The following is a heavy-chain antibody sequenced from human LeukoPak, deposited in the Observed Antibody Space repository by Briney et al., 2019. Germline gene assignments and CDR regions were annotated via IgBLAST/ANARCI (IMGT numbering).Heavy chain of an antibody. Sequence: GRSLRLSCAASGFTFSSYAMHWVRQAPGKGLEWVAVISYDGSNKYYADSVKGRFTISRDNSKNTLYLQMNSLRAEDTAVYYCVRGYYDSSGYSRDAFDIWGQGTMVTVSS. CDR2: ISYDGSNK. CDR1: GFTFSSYA. CDR3: VRGYYDSSGYSRDAFDI. J-gene: IGHJ3*02. D-gene: IGHD3-22*01. V-gene: IGHV3-30-3*01.